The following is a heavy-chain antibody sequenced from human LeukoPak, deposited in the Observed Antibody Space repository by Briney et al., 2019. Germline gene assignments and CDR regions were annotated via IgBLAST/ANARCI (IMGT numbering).Heavy chain of an antibody. V-gene: IGHV4-59*01. Sequence: SETLSLTCTVSGGSIRNYFWSWIRQPPGKGLESIAYSYYSDSTNYNPSLKSRLSVSVDTSRNQFSLKLSSVTAAGTGVYYCARFPASAEYRHYYYMDVWGKGTTVTISS. CDR1: GGSIRNYF. CDR3: ARFPASAEYRHYYYMDV. D-gene: IGHD6-25*01. J-gene: IGHJ6*03. CDR2: SYYSDST.